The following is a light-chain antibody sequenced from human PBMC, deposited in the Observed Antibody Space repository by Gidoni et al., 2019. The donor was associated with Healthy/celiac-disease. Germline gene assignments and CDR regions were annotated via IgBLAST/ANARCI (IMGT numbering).Light chain of an antibody. CDR3: MQGTHCPPWT. Sequence: DALMTHSPLSLPVPLGQPASLSCRSSQSLVYSDGNTYLNWFQQRPGRSPRRLLYKVSNRDSGVPHELSSGGSGTDVTLQIIRVEAEDVGVFYYMQGTHCPPWTFGQGTKVEIK. V-gene: IGKV2-30*01. CDR2: KVS. J-gene: IGKJ1*01. CDR1: QSLVYSDGNTY.